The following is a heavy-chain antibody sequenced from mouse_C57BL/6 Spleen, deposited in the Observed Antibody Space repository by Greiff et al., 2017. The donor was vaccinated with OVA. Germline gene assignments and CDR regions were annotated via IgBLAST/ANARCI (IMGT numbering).Heavy chain of an antibody. Sequence: VQLQQPGAELVKPGASVKLSCKASGYTFTSYWMQWVKQRPGQGLEWIGEIDPSDSYTNYNQKFKGKATLTVDTSSSTAYMQLSSLTSDDSAVYYCARSDGNYPYYFDYWGQGTTLTVSS. CDR2: IDPSDSYT. V-gene: IGHV1-50*01. D-gene: IGHD2-1*01. CDR3: ARSDGNYPYYFDY. CDR1: GYTFTSYW. J-gene: IGHJ2*01.